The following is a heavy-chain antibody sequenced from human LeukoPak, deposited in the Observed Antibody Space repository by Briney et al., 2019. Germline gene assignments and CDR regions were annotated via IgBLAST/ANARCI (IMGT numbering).Heavy chain of an antibody. J-gene: IGHJ3*02. D-gene: IGHD6-13*01. CDR1: GFTFSSYS. Sequence: PGGSLRLSCAASGFTFSSYSMNWVRQAPGKGLEWVSYISSSSSTIYYADSVKGRFTISRDNAKNSLYLQKNSLRAEDTAVYYCARDMGAAARDAFDIWGQGTMVTVSS. CDR2: ISSSSSTI. V-gene: IGHV3-48*01. CDR3: ARDMGAAARDAFDI.